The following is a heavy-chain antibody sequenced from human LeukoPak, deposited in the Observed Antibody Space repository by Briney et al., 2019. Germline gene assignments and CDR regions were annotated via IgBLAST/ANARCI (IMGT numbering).Heavy chain of an antibody. Sequence: SETLSLTCTVSGGSISSYYWGWIRQPPGKGLEWIGSIYYSGSTYYNPSLKSRVTISVDTSKNQFSLKLSSVTAADTAVYYCARHRVATNYYYYYMDVWGKGTTVTISS. J-gene: IGHJ6*03. D-gene: IGHD5-12*01. CDR3: ARHRVATNYYYYYMDV. CDR1: GGSISSYY. V-gene: IGHV4-39*01. CDR2: IYYSGST.